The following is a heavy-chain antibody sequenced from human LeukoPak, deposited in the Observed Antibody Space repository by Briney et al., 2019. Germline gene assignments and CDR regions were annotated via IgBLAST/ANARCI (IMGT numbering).Heavy chain of an antibody. CDR1: GFTFSSYA. V-gene: IGHV3-23*01. CDR3: AKEMRFGELSSYYYYYGMDV. CDR2: ISGSGGST. Sequence: PGGSLRLSCAASGFTFSSYAMSWVRQAPGKGLEWVSAISGSGGSTYYADSVKGRFTISRDNSKNTLYLQMNSLRAEDTAVYYCAKEMRFGELSSYYYYYGMDVWGQGTTVTVSS. D-gene: IGHD3-10*01. J-gene: IGHJ6*02.